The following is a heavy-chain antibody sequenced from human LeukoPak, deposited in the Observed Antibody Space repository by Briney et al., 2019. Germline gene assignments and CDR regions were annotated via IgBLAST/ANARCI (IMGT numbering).Heavy chain of an antibody. V-gene: IGHV3-30*18. D-gene: IGHD1-26*01. CDR3: AKEWWELLLREGFDY. Sequence: PGGSLRLSCAASGFTFSSYGMHWVRQAPGKGLEWVAVISYDGSNKYYADSVKGRFTISRDNSKNTLYLQMNSLRAEDTAVYYCAKEWWELLLREGFDYWGQGTLVTVSS. CDR2: ISYDGSNK. J-gene: IGHJ4*02. CDR1: GFTFSSYG.